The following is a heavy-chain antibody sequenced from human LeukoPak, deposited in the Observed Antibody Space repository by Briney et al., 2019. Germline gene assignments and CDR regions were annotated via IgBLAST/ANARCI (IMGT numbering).Heavy chain of an antibody. CDR3: ARERRYCSSTSCYSIGEFDY. Sequence: ASVKVSCKASGYTFTGYYMHWVRQAPGQGLEWMGWINPNCGGTNYAQKFQGRVTMTRDTSISTAYMELSRLRSDDTAVYYCARERRYCSSTSCYSIGEFDYWGQGTLVTVSS. V-gene: IGHV1-2*02. CDR1: GYTFTGYY. D-gene: IGHD2-2*01. J-gene: IGHJ4*02. CDR2: INPNCGGT.